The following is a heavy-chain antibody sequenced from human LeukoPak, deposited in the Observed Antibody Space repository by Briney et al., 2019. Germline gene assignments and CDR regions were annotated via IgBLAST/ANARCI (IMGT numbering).Heavy chain of an antibody. J-gene: IGHJ6*03. CDR1: GFTFDDYA. D-gene: IGHD4-17*01. CDR3: ARDKRTTWDYYYMDV. CDR2: ISWNSGSI. Sequence: PGGSLRLSCAASGFTFDDYAMHWVRQAPGKGLEWVSGISWNSGSIGYADSVKGRSTISRDNAKNSLYLQMNSLRAEDTAVYYCARDKRTTWDYYYMDVWGKGTTVTVSS. V-gene: IGHV3-9*01.